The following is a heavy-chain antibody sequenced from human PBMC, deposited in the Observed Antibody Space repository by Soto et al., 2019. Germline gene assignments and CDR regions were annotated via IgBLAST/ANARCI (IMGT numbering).Heavy chain of an antibody. V-gene: IGHV1-18*04. CDR3: ARDVVPRVYYYYGMDV. J-gene: IGHJ6*02. CDR1: GYTFTSYG. CDR2: ISAYNGNT. D-gene: IGHD6-6*01. Sequence: QVQLVQSGAEVKKPGASVKVSCKASGYTFTSYGISWVRQAPGQGLEWMGWISAYNGNTNYAQKLQGRITMTTDTSTSTAYMELRSLRSDDTAVYYCARDVVPRVYYYYGMDVWGQGTTVTVSS.